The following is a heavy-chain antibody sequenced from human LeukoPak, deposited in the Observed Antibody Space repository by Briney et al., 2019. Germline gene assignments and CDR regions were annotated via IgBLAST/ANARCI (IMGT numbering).Heavy chain of an antibody. V-gene: IGHV4-4*07. J-gene: IGHJ5*02. D-gene: IGHD6-13*01. CDR2: IYTSGST. Sequence: SETLSLTCTVSGGSISSYYWSWIRQPAGKGLEWIGRIYTSGSTNYNPSLKSRVTMSVDTSKNQFSLKLSSVTAADTAVYYCARGFSSSWYVEDNWFDPWGQGTLVTVSS. CDR1: GGSISSYY. CDR3: ARGFSSSWYVEDNWFDP.